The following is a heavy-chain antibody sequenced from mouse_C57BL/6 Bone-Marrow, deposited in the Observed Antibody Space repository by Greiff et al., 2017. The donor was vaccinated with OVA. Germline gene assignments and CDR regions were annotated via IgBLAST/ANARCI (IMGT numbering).Heavy chain of an antibody. CDR2: ISYSGST. J-gene: IGHJ2*01. Sequence: EVQRVESGPGMVKPSQSLSLTCTVTGYSITSGYDWHLIRHFPGNKLEWMGYISYSGSTNYNPSLKSRISITHDTSKNHFFLKLNSVTTEDTATYYCARELRFYCFDYWGQGTTLTVSS. V-gene: IGHV3-1*01. CDR1: GYSITSGYD. D-gene: IGHD1-1*01. CDR3: ARELRFYCFDY.